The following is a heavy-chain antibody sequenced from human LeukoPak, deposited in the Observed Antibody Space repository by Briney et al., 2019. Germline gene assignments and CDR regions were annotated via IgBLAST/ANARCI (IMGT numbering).Heavy chain of an antibody. D-gene: IGHD6-13*01. CDR3: ARSDSSSWYSLHDY. V-gene: IGHV3-7*01. CDR1: GFTFSNYW. CDR2: MNQDGSEI. Sequence: PGGSLRLSCAASGFTFSNYWMSWVRQAPGKGLEWVANMNQDGSEIYHVDSVKDRFTISRDNAKKSLYLQMNSLRAEDTAVYYCARSDSSSWYSLHDYWGQGTLVTVSS. J-gene: IGHJ4*02.